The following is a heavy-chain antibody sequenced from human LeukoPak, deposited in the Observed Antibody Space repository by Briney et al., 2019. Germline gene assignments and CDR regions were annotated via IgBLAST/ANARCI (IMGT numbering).Heavy chain of an antibody. CDR2: IYYSGST. CDR1: GGSVSSGSYY. D-gene: IGHD1-26*01. CDR3: ARAPGIVGTTPFGNY. V-gene: IGHV4-61*03. J-gene: IGHJ4*02. Sequence: AEPLSLTCSVFGGSVSSGSYYWSWIRQSPGKGLEWIGCIYYSGSTNYNPSLRGRVAMSIDTSKNHFSLRLISVTAADTAIYYCARAPGIVGTTPFGNYWGRGTLVTVSS.